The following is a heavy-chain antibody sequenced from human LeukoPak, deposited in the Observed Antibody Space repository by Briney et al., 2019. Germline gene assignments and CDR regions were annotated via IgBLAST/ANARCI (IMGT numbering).Heavy chain of an antibody. Sequence: GESLKISCKGSGYSFTSYWIGWVRQMPGKGLAWMGIIYPGDSDTRYSPSFQGQVTISADKSISTAYLQWSSLKASDTAMYYCARNGHDGSSLGQNFDYWGQGTLVTVSS. CDR1: GYSFTSYW. J-gene: IGHJ4*02. CDR2: IYPGDSDT. CDR3: ARNGHDGSSLGQNFDY. V-gene: IGHV5-51*01. D-gene: IGHD6-6*01.